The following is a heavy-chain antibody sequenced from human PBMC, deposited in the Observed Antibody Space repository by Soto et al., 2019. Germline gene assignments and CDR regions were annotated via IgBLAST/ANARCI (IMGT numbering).Heavy chain of an antibody. D-gene: IGHD3-10*01. Sequence: SWETLSLTCTVSGGFISSYDWRWIRQPKGKGLEWIGYIYYSGSTNYNPSLKSRVTISVDTSKNQFSLKLSSVTAADTAVYYCAREKVLLWFGGASAYGMDVWGQGTTVTVSS. J-gene: IGHJ6*02. CDR1: GGFISSYD. V-gene: IGHV4-59*01. CDR3: AREKVLLWFGGASAYGMDV. CDR2: IYYSGST.